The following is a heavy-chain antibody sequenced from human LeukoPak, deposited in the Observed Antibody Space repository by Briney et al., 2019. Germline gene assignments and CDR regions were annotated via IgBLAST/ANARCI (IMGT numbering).Heavy chain of an antibody. Sequence: GGSLRLSCAASGFTFSSYGMHWVRQAPGKGLEWVAVISYDGSNKYYADSVKGRFTISRDNSKNTLYLQMNSLRAEDTAVYYCARDEWVCSGGSCYPLLYYYYGMDVWGQGTTVTVSS. D-gene: IGHD2-15*01. V-gene: IGHV3-30*03. CDR1: GFTFSSYG. J-gene: IGHJ6*02. CDR3: ARDEWVCSGGSCYPLLYYYYGMDV. CDR2: ISYDGSNK.